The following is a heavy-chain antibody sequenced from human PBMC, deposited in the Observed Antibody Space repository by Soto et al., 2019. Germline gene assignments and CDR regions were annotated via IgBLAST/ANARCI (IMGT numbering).Heavy chain of an antibody. Sequence: SVKVSCKASGGTFSSYAISWVRQAPGQGLEWMGGIIPIFGTANYAQKFQGRVTITADKSTSTAYMELSSLRSEDTAMYYCARDPVEMATITDYYYYGMDVWGQGTTVTVSS. D-gene: IGHD5-12*01. J-gene: IGHJ6*02. CDR3: ARDPVEMATITDYYYYGMDV. V-gene: IGHV1-69*06. CDR1: GGTFSSYA. CDR2: IIPIFGTA.